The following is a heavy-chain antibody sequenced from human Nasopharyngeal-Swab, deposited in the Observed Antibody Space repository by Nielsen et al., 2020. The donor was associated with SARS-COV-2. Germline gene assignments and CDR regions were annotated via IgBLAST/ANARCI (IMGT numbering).Heavy chain of an antibody. CDR2: IYHSGST. V-gene: IGHV4-4*02. D-gene: IGHD3-3*02. J-gene: IGHJ5*02. CDR1: GGSISSSNW. CDR3: ARVALGDNWFDP. Sequence: SETLSLTCAVSGGSISSSNWWSWVRQPPGKGLEWIGEIYHSGSTNYNPSLKSRVTISVDNSKNQFSLKLSSVTAADTAVYYCARVALGDNWFDPWGQGTLVTVSS.